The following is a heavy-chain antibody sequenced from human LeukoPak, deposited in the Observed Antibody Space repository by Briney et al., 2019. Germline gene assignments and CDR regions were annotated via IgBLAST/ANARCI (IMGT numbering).Heavy chain of an antibody. J-gene: IGHJ5*02. D-gene: IGHD1-7*01. CDR3: ARDGAGWNYQYNWFDP. CDR1: GGTFSSYA. Sequence: SVKVSCKASGGTFSSYAISWVRQAPGQGLEWMGGIIPIFGTANYAQKFQGRVTITADESTSTAYMELSSLRSEDTAVYYCARDGAGWNYQYNWFDPWGQGTVVTVSS. V-gene: IGHV1-69*13. CDR2: IIPIFGTA.